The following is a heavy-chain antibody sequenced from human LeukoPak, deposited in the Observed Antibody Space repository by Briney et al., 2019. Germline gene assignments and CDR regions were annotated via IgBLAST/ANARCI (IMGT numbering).Heavy chain of an antibody. CDR1: GSTFSSYW. D-gene: IGHD6-19*01. Sequence: GGSLRLSCAASGSTFSSYWMSWVRQAPGKGLEWVANIKQDGSEKYYVDSVKGRFTISRDNAKNSLYLQMNSLRAEDTAVYYCARSLGWAIFDYWGQGTLVTVSS. CDR2: IKQDGSEK. J-gene: IGHJ4*02. CDR3: ARSLGWAIFDY. V-gene: IGHV3-7*03.